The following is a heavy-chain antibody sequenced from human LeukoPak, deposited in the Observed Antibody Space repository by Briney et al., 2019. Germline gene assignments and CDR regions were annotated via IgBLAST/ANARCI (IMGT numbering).Heavy chain of an antibody. Sequence: PGRSLRLSCAASGFTFSSYSMHWVRQAPGKGLEWVAFIRYDGSNKYYADSVKGRFTISRDNSKNTLYLQMNSLRAEDTAVYYCAKEYSSSWDDAFDIWGQGTMVTVSS. V-gene: IGHV3-30*02. CDR2: IRYDGSNK. J-gene: IGHJ3*02. CDR1: GFTFSSYS. D-gene: IGHD6-6*01. CDR3: AKEYSSSWDDAFDI.